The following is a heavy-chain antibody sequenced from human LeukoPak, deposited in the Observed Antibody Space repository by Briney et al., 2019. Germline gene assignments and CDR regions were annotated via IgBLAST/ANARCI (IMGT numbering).Heavy chain of an antibody. V-gene: IGHV5-51*01. D-gene: IGHD3-10*01. CDR3: ARHLMVRSTYSYMDV. J-gene: IGHJ6*03. CDR2: IYPGDSDT. CDR1: GYSFTSYW. Sequence: GEALKISCKGAGYSFTSYWIGWVRQMPGKGLEWMRIIYPGDSDTRYSPSFKGEVTISADKSSSTSYLQWSSLKASDTAMYSCARHLMVRSTYSYMDVWGKGTTVTVSS.